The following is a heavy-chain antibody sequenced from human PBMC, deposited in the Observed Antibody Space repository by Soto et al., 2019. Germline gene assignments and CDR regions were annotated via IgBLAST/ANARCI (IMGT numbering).Heavy chain of an antibody. CDR1: GGTFSSYA. CDR2: IIPIFGTA. CDR3: ASAFSALGASYYYGMDV. Sequence: ASVKVSCKASGGTFSSYAISWVRQAPGQGLEWMGGIIPIFGTANYAQKFQGRVTITADKSTSTAYMELNSLRSEDTAVYYCASAFSALGASYYYGMDVWGQGTTVHRLL. V-gene: IGHV1-69*06. D-gene: IGHD1-26*01. J-gene: IGHJ6*02.